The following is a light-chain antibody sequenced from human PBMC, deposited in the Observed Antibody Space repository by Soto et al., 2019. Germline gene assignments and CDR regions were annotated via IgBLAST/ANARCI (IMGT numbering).Light chain of an antibody. CDR3: CSFAGSSTYV. CDR1: SRDVGSYNL. CDR2: EGT. V-gene: IGLV2-23*01. Sequence: SALTQPASVSGSPGQSITISCTGTSRDVGSYNLVAWYQQHPGNAPKLIIYEGTKRPSGVSYRFSGSKSGNTASLTISGLQEEDDGDYHCCSFAGSSTYVFGTGTKVTVL. J-gene: IGLJ1*01.